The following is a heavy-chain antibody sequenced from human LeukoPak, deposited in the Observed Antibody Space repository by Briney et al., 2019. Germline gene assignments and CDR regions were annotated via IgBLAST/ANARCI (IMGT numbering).Heavy chain of an antibody. V-gene: IGHV3-49*03. CDR3: TIQSRPGFFFDY. CDR2: IRSKSYGGTT. Sequence: TGGSLRLSCKAPGFIFGDYAMSWFRQVPGKGLEWVGFIRSKSYGGTTEYAASVKGRFTISRDDAESIAYLQMSSLKTEDTALYYCTIQSRPGFFFDYWGQGTLVTVSP. CDR1: GFIFGDYA. J-gene: IGHJ4*02.